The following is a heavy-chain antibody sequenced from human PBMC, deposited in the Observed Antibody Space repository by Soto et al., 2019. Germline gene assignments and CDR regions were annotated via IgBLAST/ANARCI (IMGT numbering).Heavy chain of an antibody. V-gene: IGHV4-31*03. Sequence: QVQLQESGPGLVKPSQTLSLTCTVSGGSINSADYYWSWIRQRPGKGLEWIGYIFYSGSTHYNPSLESRVTISLETSKNQFSLRLSAVTAADTAVYYCARWVVVVVAATGGMDVWGQGTTVTVSS. CDR1: GGSINSADYY. D-gene: IGHD2-15*01. CDR2: IFYSGST. CDR3: ARWVVVVVAATGGMDV. J-gene: IGHJ6*02.